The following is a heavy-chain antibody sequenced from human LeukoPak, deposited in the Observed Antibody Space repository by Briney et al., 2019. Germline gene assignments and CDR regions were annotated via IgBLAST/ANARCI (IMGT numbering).Heavy chain of an antibody. CDR3: AKDHHIGYSYGGKPDY. Sequence: QAGGSLRLSCAASGFTFSSFSIHWVRQAPGKGLEWVAVISYDGSNKYYADSVKGRFTISRDNSKNTLYLQMNSLRAEDTAVYYCAKDHHIGYSYGGKPDYWGQGTLVTVSS. J-gene: IGHJ4*02. CDR2: ISYDGSNK. D-gene: IGHD5-18*01. CDR1: GFTFSSFS. V-gene: IGHV3-30*18.